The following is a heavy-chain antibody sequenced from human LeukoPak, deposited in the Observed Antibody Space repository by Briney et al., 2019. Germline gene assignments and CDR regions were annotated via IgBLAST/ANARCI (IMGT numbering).Heavy chain of an antibody. CDR2: IYYSGST. V-gene: IGHV4-39*07. J-gene: IGHJ6*03. CDR3: ARAPWIQQWRGDYYYMDV. D-gene: IGHD5-18*01. CDR1: GGSISSSSYY. Sequence: PSETLSLTCTVSGGSISSSSYYWGWIRQPPGKGLEWIGSIYYSGSTYYNPSLKSRVTISVDTSKNQFSLKLNSVTAADTAVYYCARAPWIQQWRGDYYYMDVWGKGTTVTISS.